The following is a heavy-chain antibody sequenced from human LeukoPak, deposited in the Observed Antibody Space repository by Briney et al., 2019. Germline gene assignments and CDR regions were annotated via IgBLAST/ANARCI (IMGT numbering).Heavy chain of an antibody. CDR2: INYSGST. D-gene: IGHD3-3*01. Sequence: TPSETLSLTCTVSGGSISSDNYYWGWIRQPPGKGLELIGSINYSGSTYYNPSLRSRFTILVDTSKIQFSLRLNSVTAADTAVYYCARRPFGVGWFDPWGQGTLVTVSS. CDR1: GGSISSDNYY. V-gene: IGHV4-39*01. CDR3: ARRPFGVGWFDP. J-gene: IGHJ5*02.